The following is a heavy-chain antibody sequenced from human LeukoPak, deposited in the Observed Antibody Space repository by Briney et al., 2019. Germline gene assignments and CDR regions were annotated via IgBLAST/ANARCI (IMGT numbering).Heavy chain of an antibody. CDR1: GFTFSGSE. D-gene: IGHD1-14*01. CDR2: ISSSGSTI. Sequence: GGSLRLSCAASGFTFSGSEMNWVRQAPGKGLEWVSYISSSGSTIYYADSVKGRFTISRDNAKNSLYLQMNSLRAEDTAVYYCARDRKGYYYYYMDVWDKGTTVTISS. V-gene: IGHV3-48*03. J-gene: IGHJ6*03. CDR3: ARDRKGYYYYYMDV.